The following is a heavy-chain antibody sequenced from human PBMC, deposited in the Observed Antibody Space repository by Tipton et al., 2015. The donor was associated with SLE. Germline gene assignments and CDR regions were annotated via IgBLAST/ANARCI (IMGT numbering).Heavy chain of an antibody. V-gene: IGHV3-23*01. CDR3: AKTLQGLGYCSGGSCYYAFDI. CDR2: ISGSGGST. CDR1: GFTFSSYA. J-gene: IGHJ3*02. D-gene: IGHD2-15*01. Sequence: SLRLSCAASGFTFSSYAMSWVRQAPGKGLEWVSAISGSGGSTYYADSVKGRFTISRDNSKNTLYLQMNSLRAEVTAVYYCAKTLQGLGYCSGGSCYYAFDIWGQGTMVTVSS.